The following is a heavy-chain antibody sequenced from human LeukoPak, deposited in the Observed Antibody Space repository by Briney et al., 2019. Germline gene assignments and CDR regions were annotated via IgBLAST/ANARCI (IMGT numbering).Heavy chain of an antibody. CDR2: ISAGGRGT. D-gene: IGHD3-10*01. CDR1: GFTFGSYA. CDR3: ARRLLWFGENVGKTDAFDI. V-gene: IGHV3-23*01. J-gene: IGHJ3*02. Sequence: GGSLRLSCAASGFTFGSYAMTWVRQAPGKGLEWVSTISAGGRGTFYADSVKGRFTISRDNSESTVYLEMNSLRAEDTAVYYCARRLLWFGENVGKTDAFDIWGQGTMVTVSS.